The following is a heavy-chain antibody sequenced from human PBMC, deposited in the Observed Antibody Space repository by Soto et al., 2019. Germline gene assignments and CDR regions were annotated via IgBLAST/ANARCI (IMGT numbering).Heavy chain of an antibody. CDR1: GASISNTDW. D-gene: IGHD6-13*01. V-gene: IGHV4-4*02. J-gene: IGHJ4*02. CDR2: IYHSGTT. Sequence: SETLSLTCAVSGASISNTDWWTWVRQPPGKGLEWIGEIYHSGTTNCDPSLKSRVTISLDKSKSQFSLKLTSVTAADTAVYYCAIPGAGDFDYWGQGTLVTVS. CDR3: AIPGAGDFDY.